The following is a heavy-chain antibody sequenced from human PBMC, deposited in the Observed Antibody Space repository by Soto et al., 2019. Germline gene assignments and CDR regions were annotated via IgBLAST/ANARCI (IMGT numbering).Heavy chain of an antibody. D-gene: IGHD6-13*01. CDR3: VKDKPRGQQLPYYFDY. CDR1: GFTFSSYA. J-gene: IGHJ4*02. V-gene: IGHV3-23*01. Sequence: EVQLLESGGGLVQPGGSLRLSCAASGFTFSSYAMSWVRQAPGKGLEWVSAISGSGGSTYYADSVKGRFTISRDNSKNTLYLQMNSLRAEDTAVYYCVKDKPRGQQLPYYFDYWGQGTLVTVSS. CDR2: ISGSGGST.